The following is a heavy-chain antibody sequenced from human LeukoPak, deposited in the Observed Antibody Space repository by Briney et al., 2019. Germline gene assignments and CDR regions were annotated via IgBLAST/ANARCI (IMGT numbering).Heavy chain of an antibody. CDR2: IIPIFGTA. D-gene: IGHD4-17*01. J-gene: IGHJ5*02. CDR3: ARSLTTVTTAWLDP. Sequence: SVKVSCKASGGTFSSYAISWVGQAPGQGLEWMGRIIPIFGTANYAQKFQGRVTITTDESTSTAYMELSSLRSEDTAVYYCARSLTTVTTAWLDPWGQGTLVTVSS. V-gene: IGHV1-69*05. CDR1: GGTFSSYA.